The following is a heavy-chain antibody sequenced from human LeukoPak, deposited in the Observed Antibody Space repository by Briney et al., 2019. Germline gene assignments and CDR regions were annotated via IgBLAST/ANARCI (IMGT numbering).Heavy chain of an antibody. D-gene: IGHD3-10*02. V-gene: IGHV4-59*01. CDR2: IYYSGST. CDR3: ARGGPVPSYY. Sequence: PSETLSLTCTVSGGSISSYYWSWIRQPPGKGLEWIGYIYYSGSTNYNPSLKSRVTISVDTSKNQFSLKLSSVTAADTAVYYCARGGPVPSYYWGQGTLVTVSS. CDR1: GGSISSYY. J-gene: IGHJ4*02.